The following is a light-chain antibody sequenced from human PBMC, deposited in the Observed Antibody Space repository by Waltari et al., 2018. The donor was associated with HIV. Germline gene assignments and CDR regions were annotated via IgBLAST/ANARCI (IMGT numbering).Light chain of an antibody. J-gene: IGKJ1*01. Sequence: LIMTQSPGSLSVSPGERVTLSCRASQSVSNNLAWFQHQRCQPPRLLIFGVSSKAAGVPDIFRGSGSGTEFNLTISGLRSEDFATYYCQQYHSWPWTFGQGTKVEV. V-gene: IGKV3-15*01. CDR1: QSVSNN. CDR3: QQYHSWPWT. CDR2: GVS.